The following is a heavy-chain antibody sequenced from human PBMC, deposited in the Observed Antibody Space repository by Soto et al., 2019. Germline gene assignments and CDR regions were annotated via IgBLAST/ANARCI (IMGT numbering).Heavy chain of an antibody. D-gene: IGHD3-9*01. CDR2: MNPNSGNT. V-gene: IGHV1-8*01. Sequence: ASVKVSCKASGYTFTSYDINWVRQATGQGLEWMGWMNPNSGNTGYAQKFQGRVTMTRNTSISTAYMELSSLRSEDTAVYYCARVLPYYDILTGYDADAFDIWGQGTMVTVSS. CDR1: GYTFTSYD. J-gene: IGHJ3*02. CDR3: ARVLPYYDILTGYDADAFDI.